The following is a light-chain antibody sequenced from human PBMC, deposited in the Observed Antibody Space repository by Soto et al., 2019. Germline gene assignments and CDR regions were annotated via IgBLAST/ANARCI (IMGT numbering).Light chain of an antibody. Sequence: VLKQSLGTLSLSPGEKATLSCRASQTVSNNYLAWYQQKPGQAPRLLIYGASTRATGIPARFSGSGSGTEFTLTISSLQSEDFAVYYCQQYNNWPTWTFGQGTKVDIK. J-gene: IGKJ1*01. V-gene: IGKV3-15*01. CDR3: QQYNNWPTWT. CDR1: QTVSNN. CDR2: GAS.